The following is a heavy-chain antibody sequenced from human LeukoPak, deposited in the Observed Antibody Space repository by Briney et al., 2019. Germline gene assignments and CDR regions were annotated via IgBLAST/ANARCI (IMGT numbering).Heavy chain of an antibody. CDR1: GFTFSTYN. J-gene: IGHJ4*02. CDR3: ARDTGRGRSRGEFDY. Sequence: GGSLRLSCAASGFTFSTYNMNWVRQAPGKGLEWVSSISGSSSYIYYADSVKGRFSISRDNAKNSLYLQMNSLRAEHTAVYYCARDTGRGRSRGEFDYWGQGTLVTVSS. CDR2: ISGSSSYI. V-gene: IGHV3-21*01. D-gene: IGHD3-10*01.